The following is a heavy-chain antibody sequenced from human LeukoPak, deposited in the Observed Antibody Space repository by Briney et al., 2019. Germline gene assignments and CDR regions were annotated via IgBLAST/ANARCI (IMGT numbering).Heavy chain of an antibody. CDR3: ARAPVAYCGGDCYAPDDY. V-gene: IGHV3-20*01. CDR2: INWNGGST. Sequence: TGGSLRLSCAASGFTFDDYGMSWVRQAPGKGLEWVSGINWNGGSTGYADSVKGRFTISRDNGKNSLYLQMNSLRAEDTALYHCARAPVAYCGGDCYAPDDYWGQGTLVTVSS. J-gene: IGHJ4*02. CDR1: GFTFDDYG. D-gene: IGHD2-21*02.